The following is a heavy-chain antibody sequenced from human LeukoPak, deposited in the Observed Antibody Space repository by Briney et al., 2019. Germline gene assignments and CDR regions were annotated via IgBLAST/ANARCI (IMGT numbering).Heavy chain of an antibody. Sequence: GRSLRLSCAASGFTFSSHAMSWVRQAPGKGLEWVSAISGSGGSTYYADSVKGRFTISRDNSKNTLYLQMNSLRAEDTAVYYCARGYYDFWSGYYMDGNFDYWGQGTLVTVSS. CDR1: GFTFSSHA. CDR2: ISGSGGST. J-gene: IGHJ4*02. V-gene: IGHV3-23*01. D-gene: IGHD3-3*01. CDR3: ARGYYDFWSGYYMDGNFDY.